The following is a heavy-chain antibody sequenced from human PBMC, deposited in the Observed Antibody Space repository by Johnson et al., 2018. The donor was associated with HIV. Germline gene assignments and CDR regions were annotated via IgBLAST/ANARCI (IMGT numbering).Heavy chain of an antibody. Sequence: VQLVESGGGLVQPGGSLRLSCAASGFTVSSNYMNWVRQAPGKGLEWVSVIYSGGSTYYADSVKGRFTISRDNSKNTLYLQMNSLRAEDTAVYYCARDSRTYNFWSGSEAFDIWGQGTMVTVSS. J-gene: IGHJ3*02. CDR3: ARDSRTYNFWSGSEAFDI. CDR2: IYSGGST. D-gene: IGHD3-3*01. V-gene: IGHV3-66*01. CDR1: GFTVSSNY.